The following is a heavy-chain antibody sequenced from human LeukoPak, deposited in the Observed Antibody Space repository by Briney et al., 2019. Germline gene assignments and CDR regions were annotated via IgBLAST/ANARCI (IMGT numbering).Heavy chain of an antibody. J-gene: IGHJ4*02. Sequence: SETLSLTCTVSGGSISSGVYYWSWIRQHPGKGLEWIGYIYYSGSTYYNPSLKSRVTIPVDTSKSQFSLKLSSVTAADTAVYYCARRRVDGYNYAFDYWGQGTLVTVSS. V-gene: IGHV4-31*03. CDR1: GGSISSGVYY. CDR3: ARRRVDGYNYAFDY. D-gene: IGHD5-24*01. CDR2: IYYSGST.